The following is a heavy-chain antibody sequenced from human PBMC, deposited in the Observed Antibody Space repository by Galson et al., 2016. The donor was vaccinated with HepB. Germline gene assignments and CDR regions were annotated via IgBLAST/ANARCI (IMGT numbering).Heavy chain of an antibody. V-gene: IGHV3-23*01. J-gene: IGHJ3*02. CDR3: AKDFVDSLMAPDNGFDI. D-gene: IGHD5-18*01. CDR1: GFTFSSYA. Sequence: SLRLSCAASGFTFSSYAMSWVRQAPGRGLQWLSTIRGRGFGTFYADSVKGRFTISRDNSKNTLYLQMNSLRGDDTAVYYCAKDFVDSLMAPDNGFDIWGQGTMVTVSS. CDR2: IRGRGFGT.